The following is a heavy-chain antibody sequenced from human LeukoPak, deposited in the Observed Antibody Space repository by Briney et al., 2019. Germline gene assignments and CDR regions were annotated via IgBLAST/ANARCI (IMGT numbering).Heavy chain of an antibody. D-gene: IGHD3-10*01. CDR3: ARASGPFDY. J-gene: IGHJ4*02. V-gene: IGHV3-33*01. Sequence: GGSLRLSCAASGFTFSTYGMHWVRQPPGKGLEWVAVIWYDGSNKYYADSVKGRFTISRDNSKNTLYLQMNSLRAEDTAFYYCARASGPFDYWGQGTLVTVSS. CDR2: IWYDGSNK. CDR1: GFTFSTYG.